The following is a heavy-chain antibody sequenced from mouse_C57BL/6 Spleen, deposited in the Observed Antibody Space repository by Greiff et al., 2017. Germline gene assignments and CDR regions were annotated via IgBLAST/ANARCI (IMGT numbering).Heavy chain of an antibody. J-gene: IGHJ2*01. CDR1: GYTFTSYW. V-gene: IGHV1-69*01. CDR2: IDPSDSYT. CDR3: ARLRLYGNDYFDY. D-gene: IGHD2-1*01. Sequence: VQLQQPGAELVMPGASVKLSCKASGYTFTSYWMHWVKQRPGQGLEWIGEIDPSDSYTNYNQKFKGKSTLTVDKSSSTAYMQLISLTSEDSAVYYCARLRLYGNDYFDYWGQGTTLTVSS.